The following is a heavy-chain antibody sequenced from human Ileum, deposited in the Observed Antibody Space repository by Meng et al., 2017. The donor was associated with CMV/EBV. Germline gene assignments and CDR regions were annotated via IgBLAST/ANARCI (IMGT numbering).Heavy chain of an antibody. CDR2: INPNSGGT. J-gene: IGHJ6*02. V-gene: IGHV1-2*02. D-gene: IGHD3-3*01. CDR1: GYTFTGYF. CDR3: ARENPYDDFWSGYYLEYYYGIDV. Sequence: ASVKVSCKASGYTFTGYFMHWVRQAPGQGLEWMGWINPNSGGTNYAQKFQGSVTMTSDTSISTAYMGLRSLRSDDTAVYYCARENPYDDFWSGYYLEYYYGIDVWGQGTTVTVSS.